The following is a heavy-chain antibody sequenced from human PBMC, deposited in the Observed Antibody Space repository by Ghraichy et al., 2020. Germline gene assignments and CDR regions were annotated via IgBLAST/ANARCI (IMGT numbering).Heavy chain of an antibody. CDR3: ARDQGDFAMALYYYGMDV. V-gene: IGHV3-21*01. D-gene: IGHD3-16*01. Sequence: GGSLRLSCVGSGSTLSGYTMNWVRQAPGKGLDWVSSISGSSNYIDYADSVKGRFTISRDNAKNSLYLQMNSLRAEDTAVYYCARDQGDFAMALYYYGMDVWGQGTTVTVSS. J-gene: IGHJ6*02. CDR1: GSTLSGYT. CDR2: ISGSSNYI.